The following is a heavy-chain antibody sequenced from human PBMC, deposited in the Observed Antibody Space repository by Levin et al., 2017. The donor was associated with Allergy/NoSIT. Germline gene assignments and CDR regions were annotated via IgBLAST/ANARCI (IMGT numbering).Heavy chain of an antibody. Sequence: GESLKISCKTSGYTFSDYYMHWVRQAPGQGLEWMGHIDPNDGDTVYAQKFQGRVTMTRDTSISTTYMELSRLRSDDTAIYYCTRGRRIAVSGVVVDGYWGQGTLVTVSS. D-gene: IGHD3-3*01. CDR3: TRGRRIAVSGVVVDGY. J-gene: IGHJ4*02. CDR1: GYTFSDYY. CDR2: IDPNDGDT. V-gene: IGHV1-2*06.